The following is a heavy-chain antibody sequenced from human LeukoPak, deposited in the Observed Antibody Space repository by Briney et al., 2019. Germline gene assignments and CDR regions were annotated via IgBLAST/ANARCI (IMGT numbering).Heavy chain of an antibody. D-gene: IGHD2-15*01. CDR3: ARGGVVAAIFSFDY. Sequence: SETLSLTCAVSGGSISSGGYSWSWIRQPPGKGLEWIGYIYHSGSTYYNPSLKSRVTISVDRSKNQFSLKLSSVTAADTAVYYCARGGVVAAIFSFDYWGRGTLVTVSS. CDR2: IYHSGST. V-gene: IGHV4-30-2*01. J-gene: IGHJ4*02. CDR1: GGSISSGGYS.